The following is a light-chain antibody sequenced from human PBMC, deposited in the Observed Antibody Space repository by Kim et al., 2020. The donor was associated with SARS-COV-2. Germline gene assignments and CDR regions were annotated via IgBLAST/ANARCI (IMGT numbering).Light chain of an antibody. CDR1: KLGDKY. CDR3: QAWDSRVV. J-gene: IGLJ2*01. V-gene: IGLV3-1*01. Sequence: SYELTQPPSVSLAPGQTASITCSGDKLGDKYACWYQQKPGQSPVLVIYQDSKRPSGIPERFSGSNSGNTATLTISGTQAMDEADYYCQAWDSRVVFGGGTQLTVL. CDR2: QDS.